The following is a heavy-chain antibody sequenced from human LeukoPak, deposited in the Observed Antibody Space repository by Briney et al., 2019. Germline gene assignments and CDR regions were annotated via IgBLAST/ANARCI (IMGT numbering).Heavy chain of an antibody. CDR2: INHSGST. CDR1: GGSFSGYY. Sequence: SETLSLTCAVYGGSFSGYYWSWTRQPPGKGLEWIGEINHSGSTNYNPSLKSRVTISVDTSKNQFSLKLSSVTAADTAVYYCARAARFIVVVPAAMVGDFDYWGQGTLVTVSS. D-gene: IGHD2-2*01. CDR3: ARAARFIVVVPAAMVGDFDY. J-gene: IGHJ4*02. V-gene: IGHV4-34*01.